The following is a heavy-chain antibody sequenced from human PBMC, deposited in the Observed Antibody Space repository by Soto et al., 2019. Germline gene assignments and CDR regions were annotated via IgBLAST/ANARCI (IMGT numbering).Heavy chain of an antibody. V-gene: IGHV3-74*01. CDR1: GFTFSRDW. J-gene: IGHJ4*02. D-gene: IGHD3-10*01. CDR2: IKGDGTIT. CDR3: ARGGLGNYYNDY. Sequence: EVQLVESGGGLVQPGGSLRLSCAASGFTFSRDWMHWVRQSPGKGLVWVSRIKGDGTITNYADSVKGRFTTSRDNAKNTVYLPLNSLTTEDTAVYYCARGGLGNYYNDYWGQGTLVNFSS.